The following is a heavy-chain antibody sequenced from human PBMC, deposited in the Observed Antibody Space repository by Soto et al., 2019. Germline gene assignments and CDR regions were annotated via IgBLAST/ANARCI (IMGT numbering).Heavy chain of an antibody. Sequence: GESLKISCQCSGYTFSNFWVGWVRQLPGQGLEWMGIIYPGDHETRYSPSFHGKVTISAEKSINTAYLQWNSLEASDTAMYYCARQDTAMVKGWFDPWGQGTLVTVSS. CDR3: ARQDTAMVKGWFDP. J-gene: IGHJ5*02. V-gene: IGHV5-51*01. CDR1: GYTFSNFW. D-gene: IGHD5-18*01. CDR2: IYPGDHET.